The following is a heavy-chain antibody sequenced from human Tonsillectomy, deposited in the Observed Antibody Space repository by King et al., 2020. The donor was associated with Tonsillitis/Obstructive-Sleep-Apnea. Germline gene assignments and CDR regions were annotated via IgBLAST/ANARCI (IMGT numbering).Heavy chain of an antibody. Sequence: QLQESGPGLVTPSETLSLTCTVSGGSISSYYWSWIRQPAGKGLEWIGRIYTSGSTNYNPSLKSRVTMSVDTSKNQFSLKLSSVTAADTAVYYCARDADHPGDCSGGSCYSGWFDPWGQGTLVTVSS. CDR2: IYTSGST. CDR1: GGSISSYY. D-gene: IGHD2-15*01. J-gene: IGHJ5*02. V-gene: IGHV4-4*07. CDR3: ARDADHPGDCSGGSCYSGWFDP.